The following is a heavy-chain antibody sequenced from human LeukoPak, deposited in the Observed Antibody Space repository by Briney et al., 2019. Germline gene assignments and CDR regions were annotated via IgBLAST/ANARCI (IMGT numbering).Heavy chain of an antibody. J-gene: IGHJ3*02. Sequence: GGSLRLSCAASGFTFSSYDMHWVRHATGKGLEWVSAIGTAGDTYYPGSVKGRFTISRENAKNSLYLQMNSLRAGDTAVYYCARGMVRGVMGDAFDIWGQGTMVTVSS. CDR1: GFTFSSYD. D-gene: IGHD3-10*01. CDR3: ARGMVRGVMGDAFDI. V-gene: IGHV3-13*01. CDR2: IGTAGDT.